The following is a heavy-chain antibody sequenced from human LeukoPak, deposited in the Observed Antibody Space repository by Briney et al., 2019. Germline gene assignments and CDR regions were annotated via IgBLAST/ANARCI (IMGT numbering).Heavy chain of an antibody. Sequence: GRSLRLSCAASGFTFSSYSMNWVRRAPGKGLEWVSYISSSSSTIYYADSVKGRFTISRDNAKNSLYLQMNSLRDEDTAVYYCAREPTTVVTRSDYWGQGTLVTVSS. D-gene: IGHD4-23*01. V-gene: IGHV3-48*02. CDR1: GFTFSSYS. CDR3: AREPTTVVTRSDY. J-gene: IGHJ4*02. CDR2: ISSSSSTI.